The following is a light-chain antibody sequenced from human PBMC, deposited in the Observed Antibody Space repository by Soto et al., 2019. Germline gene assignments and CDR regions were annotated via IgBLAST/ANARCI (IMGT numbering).Light chain of an antibody. V-gene: IGKV3-15*01. Sequence: EIVVTQSPAALSVSPGERATLSCRASQSVGSNLAWYQQKPGQVPRLLIYGATTRATGIPARFSGSGSGTEFTLTISSLQSEDFAVYYCQQFSNRFTFGQGTKLEIK. CDR3: QQFSNRFT. J-gene: IGKJ2*01. CDR1: QSVGSN. CDR2: GAT.